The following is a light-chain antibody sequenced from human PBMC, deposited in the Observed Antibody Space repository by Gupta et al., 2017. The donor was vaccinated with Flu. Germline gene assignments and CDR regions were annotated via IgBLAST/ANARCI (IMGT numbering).Light chain of an antibody. Sequence: DIVMTQSPPSLPVTPGKPASISCRSSQSLLHSNGYNYLDWYLQKPGQSPQLLIYLGSNRASGVPDRFSGSGSGTDFTLKISRVEAEDVGIYYCMQSLRASFTFGPGTKVDIK. CDR1: QSLLHSNGYNY. V-gene: IGKV2-28*01. CDR2: LGS. CDR3: MQSLRASFT. J-gene: IGKJ3*01.